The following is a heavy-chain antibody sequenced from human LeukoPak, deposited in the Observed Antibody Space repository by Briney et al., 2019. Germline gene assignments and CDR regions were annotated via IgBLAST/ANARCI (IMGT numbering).Heavy chain of an antibody. CDR3: AKSGGARYYDSSGYCSY. CDR2: ISYDGSNE. D-gene: IGHD3-22*01. CDR1: GLTFSSYG. Sequence: GGSLRLSCAASGLTFSSYGMHWVRQAPGKGLEWVAVISYDGSNEYYADSVKGRFTISRDNSKNTLYLQMNSLRAEDTAVYYCAKSGGARYYDSSGYCSYWGQGTLVTVSS. J-gene: IGHJ4*02. V-gene: IGHV3-30*18.